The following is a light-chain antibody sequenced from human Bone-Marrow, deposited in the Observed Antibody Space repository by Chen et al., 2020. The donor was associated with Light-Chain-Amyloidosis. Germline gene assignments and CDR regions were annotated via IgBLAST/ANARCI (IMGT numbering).Light chain of an antibody. Sequence: QSALTQPASVSGSPGQSITISCTGTSSDVGGYDLVSWYHQYPGKAPKLMIYEVTNRPSGISKRFSGSKSGNTASLTISGLQAEDEADYYCISHTSSGTLWVFGGGTKLTVL. J-gene: IGLJ3*02. CDR3: ISHTSSGTLWV. CDR1: SSDVGGYDL. V-gene: IGLV2-14*01. CDR2: EVT.